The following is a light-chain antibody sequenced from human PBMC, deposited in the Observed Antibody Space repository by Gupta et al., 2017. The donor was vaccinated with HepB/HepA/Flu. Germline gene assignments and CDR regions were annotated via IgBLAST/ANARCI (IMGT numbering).Light chain of an antibody. CDR1: QTVLRK. Sequence: EIVMTQSPDTLSLPPGERATLSCRASQTVLRKLAWSQHKPGQALRLLIDRASIRATGIPDRLRGSGYGLEFPLTISIMHSVHFAVYRCPQDNSWPTWTFGQGAKLETK. CDR2: RAS. J-gene: IGKJ1*01. CDR3: PQDNSWPTWT. V-gene: IGKV3D-15*03.